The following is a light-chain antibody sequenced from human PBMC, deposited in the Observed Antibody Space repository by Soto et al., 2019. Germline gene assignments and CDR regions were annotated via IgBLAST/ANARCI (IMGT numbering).Light chain of an antibody. CDR3: AGWDDSLSGVV. CDR2: RNN. CDR1: SSNIGSNY. V-gene: IGLV1-47*01. Sequence: QPVLTQPPSASGTPGQRVTISCSGSSSNIGSNYVYWYQQLPGTAPKLLIYRNNQRPSGVPDRFSGSKSGTSASLAISGLRSEDAADYYCAGWDDSLSGVVFGGGTKVTVL. J-gene: IGLJ2*01.